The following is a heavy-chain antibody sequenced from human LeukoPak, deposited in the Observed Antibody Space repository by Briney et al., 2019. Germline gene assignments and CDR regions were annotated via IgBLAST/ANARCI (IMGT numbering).Heavy chain of an antibody. Sequence: ASVKVSCKASGYTFTSYGISWVRQAPGQGLEWMGWISAYNGNTNYAQKLQGRVTMTTDTSTGTAYMELSRLKSDDTAVYHCARDVRRNNSSHIDCWGQGALVTVSS. V-gene: IGHV1-18*01. D-gene: IGHD6-13*01. CDR1: GYTFTSYG. J-gene: IGHJ4*02. CDR3: ARDVRRNNSSHIDC. CDR2: ISAYNGNT.